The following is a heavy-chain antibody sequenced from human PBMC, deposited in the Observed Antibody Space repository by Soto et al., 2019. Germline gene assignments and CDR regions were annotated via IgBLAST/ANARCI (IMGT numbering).Heavy chain of an antibody. CDR1: GFSLSTSGVG. Sequence: QITLKESGPTLVKPTQTLTLTCTFSGFSLSTSGVGVGWIRQPPGKALEWLALIYWNDDKRYSPSLKSRLTITKDTSKNQVVLTMTNMDPVDTATYYCAQGTMVTPQDYWGQGTLVTVSS. CDR2: IYWNDDK. J-gene: IGHJ4*02. V-gene: IGHV2-5*01. D-gene: IGHD4-17*01. CDR3: AQGTMVTPQDY.